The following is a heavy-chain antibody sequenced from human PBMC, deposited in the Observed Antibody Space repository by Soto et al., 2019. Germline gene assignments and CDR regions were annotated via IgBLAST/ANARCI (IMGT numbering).Heavy chain of an antibody. J-gene: IGHJ4*02. CDR2: LKEDGGEI. CDR3: VSDRCYSTDDN. V-gene: IGHV3-7*01. D-gene: IGHD6-13*01. CDR1: GFTFKSYW. Sequence: EVYLVESWRGLVQPGGSRRLSCAASGFTFKSYWMAWVRQAPGKGLEWVANLKEDGGEINYVESVRGRFTISRDNAENSPHLQRSSLGAEETAVYHCVSDRCYSTDDNWGQGALVTVSA.